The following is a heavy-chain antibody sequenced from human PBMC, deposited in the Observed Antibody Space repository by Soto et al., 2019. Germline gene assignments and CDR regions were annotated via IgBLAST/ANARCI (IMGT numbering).Heavy chain of an antibody. Sequence: ASVKVSCKASGGTVSSYAISWVRQAPGQGLEWMGGIIPIFGTANYAQKFQGRVTITADESTSTAYMELSSLRSEDTAVYYCARRINIAVAGTGHNWFDPWGQGTLVTVSS. CDR1: GGTVSSYA. D-gene: IGHD6-19*01. CDR2: IIPIFGTA. J-gene: IGHJ5*02. V-gene: IGHV1-69*13. CDR3: ARRINIAVAGTGHNWFDP.